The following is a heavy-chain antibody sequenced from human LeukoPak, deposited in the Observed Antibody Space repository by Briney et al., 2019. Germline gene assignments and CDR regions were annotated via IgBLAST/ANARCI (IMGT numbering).Heavy chain of an antibody. Sequence: SVKVSCKASGGTFSSYAISWVRQAPGQGLEWMGGIIPIFGTANYAQKFQGRVTITADESTSTAYMELSSLRSEDTAVYYCARGLGYCSSTSCYTAAYWGQGTLVTVSS. CDR3: ARGLGYCSSTSCYTAAY. J-gene: IGHJ4*02. D-gene: IGHD2-2*02. CDR1: GGTFSSYA. V-gene: IGHV1-69*13. CDR2: IIPIFGTA.